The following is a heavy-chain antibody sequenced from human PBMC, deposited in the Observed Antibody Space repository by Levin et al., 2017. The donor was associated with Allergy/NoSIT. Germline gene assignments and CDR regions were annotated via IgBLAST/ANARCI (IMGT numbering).Heavy chain of an antibody. Sequence: ASLKVSCKASGGTFSSYAISWVRQAPGQGLEWMGGIIPIFGTANYAQKFQGRVTITADKSTSTAYMELSSLRSEDTAVYYCARDADSSSSGLFDYWGQGTLVTVSS. V-gene: IGHV1-69*06. CDR3: ARDADSSSSGLFDY. CDR1: GGTFSSYA. CDR2: IIPIFGTA. J-gene: IGHJ4*02. D-gene: IGHD6-6*01.